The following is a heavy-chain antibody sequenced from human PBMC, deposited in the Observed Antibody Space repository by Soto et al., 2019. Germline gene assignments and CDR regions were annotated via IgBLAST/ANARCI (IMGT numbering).Heavy chain of an antibody. Sequence: QVQLVQSGAEVKKPGASVKVSCKASGYTFTSYAMHWVRQAPGQRLEWMGWINAGNGNTKYSQKFQGRVTSTRDTSASTAYMELSSLRSEDTAVYYCARDRSSSLRPYGMDVWGQGTTVTVSS. J-gene: IGHJ6*02. CDR1: GYTFTSYA. D-gene: IGHD6-13*01. V-gene: IGHV1-3*01. CDR2: INAGNGNT. CDR3: ARDRSSSLRPYGMDV.